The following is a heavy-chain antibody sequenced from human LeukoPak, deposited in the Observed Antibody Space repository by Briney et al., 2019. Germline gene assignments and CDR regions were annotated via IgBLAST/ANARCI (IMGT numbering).Heavy chain of an antibody. J-gene: IGHJ3*02. CDR2: ISWNSGSI. Sequence: PGGSLRLSCAASGFTFDDYAMHWVRQAPGKGLEWVSGISWNSGSIGYADCVKGRFTISRDNAKNSLYLQMNSLKTEDTAVYYCSRKGGILDAFDIWGQGTMVTVSS. CDR3: SRKGGILDAFDI. V-gene: IGHV3-9*01. D-gene: IGHD2-15*01. CDR1: GFTFDDYA.